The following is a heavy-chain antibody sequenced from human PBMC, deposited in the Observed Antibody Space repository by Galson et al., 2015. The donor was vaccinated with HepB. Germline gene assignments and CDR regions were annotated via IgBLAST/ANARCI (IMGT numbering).Heavy chain of an antibody. CDR2: ISYDGSNK. V-gene: IGHV3-30*18. D-gene: IGHD1-7*01. J-gene: IGHJ4*02. CDR1: GFTFSSYG. Sequence: SLRLSCAASGFTFSSYGMHWVRQAPGKGLEWVAVISYDGSNKYYADSVKGRSIISRDNSKNTLYLQMNSLRAEDTAVYYCAKVTGTTSWTHFDYWGQGTLVTVSS. CDR3: AKVTGTTSWTHFDY.